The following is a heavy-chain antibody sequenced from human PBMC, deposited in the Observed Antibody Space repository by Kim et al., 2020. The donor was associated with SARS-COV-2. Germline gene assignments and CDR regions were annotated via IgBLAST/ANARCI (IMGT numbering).Heavy chain of an antibody. Sequence: DSVKGRFTISRDNAKNSLYLQMNSLRAEDTALYYCAKGAAPYYYYYGMDVWGQGTTVTVSS. CDR3: AKGAAPYYYYYGMDV. V-gene: IGHV3-9*01. D-gene: IGHD2-15*01. J-gene: IGHJ6*02.